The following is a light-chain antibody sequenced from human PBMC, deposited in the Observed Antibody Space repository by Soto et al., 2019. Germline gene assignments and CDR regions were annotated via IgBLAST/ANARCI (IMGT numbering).Light chain of an antibody. CDR3: QSYDSSLSGSV. CDR2: GNS. CDR1: SSNIGAGYD. Sequence: QSVLTQPPSVSGAPGQRVTISCTGSSSNIGAGYDVHWYQQLPGTAPKLLIYGNSNRPSGVPDRFAGSKSGTSASLAITGLQAEDDDDYYCQSYDSSLSGSVFGGGTQLTVL. V-gene: IGLV1-40*01. J-gene: IGLJ2*01.